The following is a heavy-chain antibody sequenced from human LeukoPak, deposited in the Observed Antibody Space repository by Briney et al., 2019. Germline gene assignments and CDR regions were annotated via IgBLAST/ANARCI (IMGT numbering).Heavy chain of an antibody. D-gene: IGHD6-19*01. V-gene: IGHV3-48*01. Sequence: PGGSLRLSCAASGFTFSSYSMNWVRQAPGKGLEWVSYISSSSSTIYYADSVKGRFTISRDNAKNALYLQMNSLRAEDTAVYYCAREGRSGWYYFDYWGQGTLVTVSS. CDR2: ISSSSSTI. CDR3: AREGRSGWYYFDY. J-gene: IGHJ4*02. CDR1: GFTFSSYS.